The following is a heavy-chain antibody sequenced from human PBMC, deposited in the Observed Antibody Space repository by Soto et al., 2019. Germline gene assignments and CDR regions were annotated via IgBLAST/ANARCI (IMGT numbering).Heavy chain of an antibody. J-gene: IGHJ6*02. CDR3: VRGYLGLDV. D-gene: IGHD1-1*01. Sequence: GGSLRLSCAASGFTFSAYWMHWVRQAPGKGLVWVSRINTDGSSTNYADSGRFTIFRDNARNTLYLQMNSLRTEDTAVYYCVRGYLGLDVWGQGTPVTVSS. CDR1: GFTFSAYW. V-gene: IGHV3-74*01. CDR2: INTDGSST.